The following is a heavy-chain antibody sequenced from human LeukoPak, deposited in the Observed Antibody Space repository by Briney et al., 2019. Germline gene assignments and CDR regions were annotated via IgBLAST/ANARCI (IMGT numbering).Heavy chain of an antibody. D-gene: IGHD2-8*01. CDR2: ISSSSNYI. V-gene: IGHV3-21*01. CDR3: ARGVYYIYF. J-gene: IGHJ4*01. Sequence: GGSLRLSCAASGFTFSSYSMNWVRQAPGKGLEWVSAISSSSNYIYYADSLKGRFTISRDNDKNSLYLQMNSRRAEDTAVCYCARGVYYIYFWGHGTLVTVSS. CDR1: GFTFSSYS.